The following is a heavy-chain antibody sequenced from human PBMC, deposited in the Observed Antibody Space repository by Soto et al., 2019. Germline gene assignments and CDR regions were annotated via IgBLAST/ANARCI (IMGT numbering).Heavy chain of an antibody. J-gene: IGHJ4*02. CDR1: GFTFSSYS. CDR3: ARDRDDILTVGGYFDY. Sequence: GGSLRLSCAASGFTFSSYSMNWVRQAPGKGLEWVSSISSSSSYIYYADSVKGRFTISRDNAKNSLYLQMNSLRAEDTAVYYCARDRDDILTVGGYFDYWGQGTLVTVSS. CDR2: ISSSSSYI. D-gene: IGHD3-9*01. V-gene: IGHV3-21*01.